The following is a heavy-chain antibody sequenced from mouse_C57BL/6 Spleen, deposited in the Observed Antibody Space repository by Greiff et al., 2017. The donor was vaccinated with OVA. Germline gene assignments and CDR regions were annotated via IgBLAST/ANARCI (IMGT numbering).Heavy chain of an antibody. CDR1: GYTFTSYW. CDR2: INPSNGGT. D-gene: IGHD1-1*01. CDR3: ARTGYYGRSYAMDY. Sequence: QVQLKESGTELVKPGASVKLSCKASGYTFTSYWMHWVKQRPGQGLEWIGNINPSNGGTNYNEKFKSKATLTVDKSSSTAYMQLSSLTAEDSAVYYCARTGYYGRSYAMDYWGQGTSVTVSS. V-gene: IGHV1-53*01. J-gene: IGHJ4*01.